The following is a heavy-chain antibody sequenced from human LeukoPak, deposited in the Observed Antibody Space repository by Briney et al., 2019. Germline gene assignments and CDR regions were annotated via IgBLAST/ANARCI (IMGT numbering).Heavy chain of an antibody. CDR1: GFTFSSYA. Sequence: GGSLRLSCAASGFTFSSYAMSWVRQAPGKGLEWVSAISGSGGSTYYADSVKGRFTISRDNSRNTLYLQMNSLRADDTAVFYCVQPCSRSSYDSSRLLLCDYWGQGTLVTVSS. CDR2: ISGSGGST. V-gene: IGHV3-23*01. J-gene: IGHJ4*02. D-gene: IGHD3-22*01. CDR3: VQPCSRSSYDSSRLLLCDY.